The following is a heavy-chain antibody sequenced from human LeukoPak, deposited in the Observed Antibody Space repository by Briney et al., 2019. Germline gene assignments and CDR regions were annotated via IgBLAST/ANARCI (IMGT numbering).Heavy chain of an antibody. J-gene: IGHJ3*02. CDR1: GGTFSSYT. Sequence: ASVKVSCKASGGTFSSYTISWVRQAPGQGLEWMGRIIPILGIANYAQKFQGRVTITADEATSTAYMELSSLRSEDTAVYYCARDRGGSYLRDAFDIWGQGTMVTVSS. D-gene: IGHD1-26*01. CDR3: ARDRGGSYLRDAFDI. V-gene: IGHV1-69*04. CDR2: IIPILGIA.